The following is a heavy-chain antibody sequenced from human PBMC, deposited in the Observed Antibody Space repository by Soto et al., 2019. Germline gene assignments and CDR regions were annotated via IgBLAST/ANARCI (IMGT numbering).Heavy chain of an antibody. CDR2: ISAYNGNT. Sequence: ASVKVSCKASGYTFTSYGISWVRQAPGQGLEWMGWISAYNGNTNYAQKLQGRVTMTTDTSTSTAYMELRSLRSDDTAVYYCARDNVIRYSGYGRYLFGLVWGQGTLVTVSS. D-gene: IGHD5-12*01. J-gene: IGHJ4*02. V-gene: IGHV1-18*01. CDR3: ARDNVIRYSGYGRYLFGLV. CDR1: GYTFTSYG.